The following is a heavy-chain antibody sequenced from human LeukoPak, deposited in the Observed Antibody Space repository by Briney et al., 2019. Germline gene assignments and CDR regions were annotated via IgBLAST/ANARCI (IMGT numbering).Heavy chain of an antibody. D-gene: IGHD1-26*01. V-gene: IGHV4-39*01. CDR3: ARRGGSGRAFDY. Sequence: SETLSLTCSVSGASISCGTYYWGWFRQPPGKGLERIGSFYYTGSTYDNPSLKSRVTISVDTSKNQFSLKLSSVTAADTAVYYCARRGGSGRAFDYWGQGTLVTVSS. CDR1: GASISCGTYY. J-gene: IGHJ4*01. CDR2: FYYTGST.